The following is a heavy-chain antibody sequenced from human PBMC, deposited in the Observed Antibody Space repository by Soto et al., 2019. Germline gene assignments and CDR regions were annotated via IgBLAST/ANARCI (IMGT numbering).Heavy chain of an antibody. V-gene: IGHV3-23*01. CDR2: ISGSGGST. CDR1: GFTFNNYA. D-gene: IGHD5-12*01. CDR3: AKRGGFDLLSGGMDV. Sequence: EVQLLESGGGLVQSGGSLRLSCAASGFTFNNYAMSWVRQAPGKGLEWVSGISGSGGSTYYADSVKGRFTISRDNSKSMLYLQMNSLRADDTAVYYCAKRGGFDLLSGGMDVWGQGTTVTVSS. J-gene: IGHJ6*02.